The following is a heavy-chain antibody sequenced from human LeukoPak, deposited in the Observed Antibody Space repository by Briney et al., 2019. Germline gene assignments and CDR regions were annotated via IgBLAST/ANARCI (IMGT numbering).Heavy chain of an antibody. D-gene: IGHD6-19*01. CDR3: ARDGRVAVAGSFDY. Sequence: SGTLSLTCTVSGGSISSYYWSWIRQPAGKGLEWIGRIYTSGSTNYSPSLKSRVTMSVDTSKNQFSLKLSSVTAADTAVYYCARDGRVAVAGSFDYWGQGTLVTVSS. J-gene: IGHJ4*02. V-gene: IGHV4-4*07. CDR1: GGSISSYY. CDR2: IYTSGST.